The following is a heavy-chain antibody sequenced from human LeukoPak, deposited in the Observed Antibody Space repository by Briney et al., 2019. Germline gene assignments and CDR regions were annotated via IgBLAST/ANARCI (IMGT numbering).Heavy chain of an antibody. J-gene: IGHJ4*02. CDR2: INHSGST. D-gene: IGHD5-18*01. CDR1: GGSISSYY. CDR3: ARVRGIRDTAMVRRYYFDY. Sequence: SETLSLTCTVSGGSISSYYWTWIRQSPGKGLEWIGEINHSGSTNNNPSLKSRVTISVDTSKNQFSLKLSSVTAADTAVYYCARVRGIRDTAMVRRYYFDYWGQGTLVTVSS. V-gene: IGHV4-34*01.